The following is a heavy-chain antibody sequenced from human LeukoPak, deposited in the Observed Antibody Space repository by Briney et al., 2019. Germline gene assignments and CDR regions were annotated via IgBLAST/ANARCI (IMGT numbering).Heavy chain of an antibody. CDR1: GGSISSSSYY. CDR3: ARHPLSDYVWGSYRLPFDY. CDR2: IYYSGST. Sequence: SETLSLTCTVSGGSISSSSYYWGWIRQPPGKGLGWIGSIYYSGSTYYNPSLKSRVTISVATSKTQFSLKLSSVSAADTAVYYCARHPLSDYVWGSYRLPFDYWGQGTLVTVSS. D-gene: IGHD3-16*02. J-gene: IGHJ4*02. V-gene: IGHV4-39*01.